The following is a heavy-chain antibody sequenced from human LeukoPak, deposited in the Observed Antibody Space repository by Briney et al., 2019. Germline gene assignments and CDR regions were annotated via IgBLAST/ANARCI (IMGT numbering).Heavy chain of an antibody. CDR1: RFTFGTYA. CDR3: AKATSIAARLTLGFDY. CDR2: ISGSSYTT. V-gene: IGHV3-23*01. J-gene: IGHJ4*02. D-gene: IGHD6-6*01. Sequence: GGSLRLSCTASRFTFGTYAMSWVRQAPGKGLEWVSAISGSSYTTYYADSVKGRFTISRDNSKNTLYLQMNSLRAEDTAVYYCAKATSIAARLTLGFDYWGQGTLVTVSS.